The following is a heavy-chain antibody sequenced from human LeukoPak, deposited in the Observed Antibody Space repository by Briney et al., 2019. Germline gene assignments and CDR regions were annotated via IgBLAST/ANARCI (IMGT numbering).Heavy chain of an antibody. Sequence: GGSLRLSCAASGFTFSSYGMHWVRQAPGKGLEWVAFIRYDGSNKYYADSVKGRFTISRDNSKDTLYLQMNSLRAEDTAVYYCAKDLRKRAIPDYYYYMDVWGKGTTVTVSS. V-gene: IGHV3-30*02. CDR1: GFTFSSYG. D-gene: IGHD2-2*02. J-gene: IGHJ6*03. CDR2: IRYDGSNK. CDR3: AKDLRKRAIPDYYYYMDV.